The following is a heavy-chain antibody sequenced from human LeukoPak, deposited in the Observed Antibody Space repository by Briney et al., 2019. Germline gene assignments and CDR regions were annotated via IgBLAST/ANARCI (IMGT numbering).Heavy chain of an antibody. CDR1: GGSISSGGHY. Sequence: PSQTLSLTCTVSGGSISSGGHYWSWIRQPAGKGLEYLGRISSTGSTNYNPSLRSRVTISADTSKNHFSLKLTSVTAADTAVYYCARDQQYHRPAGWFDPWGQGTLVTVSS. V-gene: IGHV4-61*02. CDR2: ISSTGST. CDR3: ARDQQYHRPAGWFDP. D-gene: IGHD1-14*01. J-gene: IGHJ5*02.